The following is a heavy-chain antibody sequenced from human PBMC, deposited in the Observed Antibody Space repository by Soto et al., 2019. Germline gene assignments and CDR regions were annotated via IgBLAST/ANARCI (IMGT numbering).Heavy chain of an antibody. Sequence: EVQLVESGGGLVKPGGSLRLSCAASGFTFSSYSMNWVRQAPGKGLEGVSSISSSSSYIYYADSVKGRFTISRDNAKKSLYLQRSSLRAEDTALYYWAGERGVGWELPFFYCGMDLWGQGTTVTVSS. D-gene: IGHD1-26*01. CDR1: GFTFSSYS. V-gene: IGHV3-21*01. CDR3: AGERGVGWELPFFYCGMDL. CDR2: ISSSSSYI. J-gene: IGHJ6*02.